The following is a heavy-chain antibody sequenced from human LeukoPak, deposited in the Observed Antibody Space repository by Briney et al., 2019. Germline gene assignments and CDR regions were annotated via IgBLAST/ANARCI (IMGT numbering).Heavy chain of an antibody. V-gene: IGHV3-48*03. CDR1: GFTFSSYE. D-gene: IGHD3-16*02. CDR3: AREHYDYVWGSYRYTPDAFDI. Sequence: GGSLRLSCAASGFTFSSYEMNWVRQAPGKGLEWVSYISSSGSTIYYADSVKGRFTISRDNAKNSLYLQMNSLRAEDTAVYYCAREHYDYVWGSYRYTPDAFDIWGQGTMVTVSS. CDR2: ISSSGSTI. J-gene: IGHJ3*02.